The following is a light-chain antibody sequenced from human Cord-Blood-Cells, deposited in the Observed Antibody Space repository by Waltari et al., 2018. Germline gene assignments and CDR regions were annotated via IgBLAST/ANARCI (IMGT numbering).Light chain of an antibody. CDR1: SGSIASNY. Sequence: KTVTISCTGSSGSIASNYVQWYQQRPGSAPTTVIYEDNQRPSGVPDRFSGSIDSSSNSASLTISGLKTEDEADYYCQSYDSSNLVFGGGTKLTVL. CDR2: EDN. CDR3: QSYDSSNLV. J-gene: IGLJ3*02. V-gene: IGLV6-57*02.